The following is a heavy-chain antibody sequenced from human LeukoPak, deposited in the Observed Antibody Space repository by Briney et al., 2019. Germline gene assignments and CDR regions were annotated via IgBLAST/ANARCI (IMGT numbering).Heavy chain of an antibody. D-gene: IGHD2-15*01. V-gene: IGHV3-30*18. CDR3: AKDGGGMVAAIDY. CDR1: GFTFSSYG. Sequence: GGSLRLSCAASGFTFSSYGMHWVRQAPGKGLEWVAVISYDGSNKYYADSVKGRFTISRDNSKNTLYLQMNSLRAEYTAVYYCAKDGGGMVAAIDYWGQGTLVTVSS. CDR2: ISYDGSNK. J-gene: IGHJ4*02.